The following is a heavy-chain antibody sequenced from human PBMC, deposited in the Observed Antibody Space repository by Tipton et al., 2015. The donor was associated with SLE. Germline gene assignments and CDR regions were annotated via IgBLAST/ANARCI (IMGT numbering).Heavy chain of an antibody. J-gene: IGHJ4*02. CDR3: ASTRIGEGNSIDY. D-gene: IGHD4-23*01. CDR1: SGSISSYY. CDR2: IYYSGST. Sequence: TLSLTCTVSSGSISSYYWTWIRQPPGKGLEWIGYIYYSGSTNYNPSLKSRVTISVDTSKNQFSLKLTSVTAADTAVYYCASTRIGEGNSIDYWGQGTLVTVSS. V-gene: IGHV4-59*01.